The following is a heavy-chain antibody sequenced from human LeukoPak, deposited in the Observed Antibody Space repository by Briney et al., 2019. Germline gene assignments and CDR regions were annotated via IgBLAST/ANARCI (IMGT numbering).Heavy chain of an antibody. D-gene: IGHD2-15*01. V-gene: IGHV3-23*01. CDR3: AKNGDRGAYCSGGSCYPYYYYYMDV. J-gene: IGHJ6*03. CDR2: ISSTGGTT. CDR1: GFTFSDYG. Sequence: GGSLRLSCAASGFTFSDYGMSWVRQAPGKGLEWISSISSTGGTTYYADSVKGRFTISRDNSKNTLFLQVNSLRAEDTAIYYCAKNGDRGAYCSGGSCYPYYYYYMDVWGKGTTVTISS.